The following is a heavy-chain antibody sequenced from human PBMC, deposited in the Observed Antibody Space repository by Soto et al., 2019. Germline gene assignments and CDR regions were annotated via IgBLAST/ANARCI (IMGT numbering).Heavy chain of an antibody. CDR1: GYTFTSYA. Sequence: GASVKVSCKASGYTFTSYAMHWVRQAPGQRLEWMGWINAGNGNTKYSQKFQGRVTITRDTSASTAYMELSSLRSEDTAVYYCARDSEYSSSSSGNYYYYYGMDVWGPGTLVTVSS. CDR2: INAGNGNT. D-gene: IGHD6-6*01. V-gene: IGHV1-3*01. J-gene: IGHJ6*02. CDR3: ARDSEYSSSSSGNYYYYYGMDV.